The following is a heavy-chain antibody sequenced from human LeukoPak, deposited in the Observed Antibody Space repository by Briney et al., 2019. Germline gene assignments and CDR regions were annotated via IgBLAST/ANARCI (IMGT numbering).Heavy chain of an antibody. Sequence: PSETLSLTCTVSGGSISSYYWSWIRQPPGKGLEWIGRVFTSGIISVNTNYNPSLKSRVTMSVDTSKNQFSLKLSSVTAADTAVYYCARFVAVAGPRAVKYYYYMDVWGKGTTVTVSS. CDR1: GGSISSYY. V-gene: IGHV4-4*07. D-gene: IGHD6-19*01. CDR2: VFTSGIISVNT. J-gene: IGHJ6*03. CDR3: ARFVAVAGPRAVKYYYYMDV.